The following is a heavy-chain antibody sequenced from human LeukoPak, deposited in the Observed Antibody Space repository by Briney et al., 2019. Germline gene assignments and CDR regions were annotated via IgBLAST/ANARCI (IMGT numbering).Heavy chain of an antibody. Sequence: GTSLRLSSASAGSTCSNYAMRLGHQPGGKRLGWVSGISGSGGSKYYAVSVKGPFTISRDNSKNTLYLHMKRLRAEDTAVYYCARAWVRARWDYWGQGTLVTVSS. D-gene: IGHD1-26*01. CDR3: ARAWVRARWDY. CDR2: ISGSGGSK. CDR1: GSTCSNYA. V-gene: IGHV3-23*01. J-gene: IGHJ4*02.